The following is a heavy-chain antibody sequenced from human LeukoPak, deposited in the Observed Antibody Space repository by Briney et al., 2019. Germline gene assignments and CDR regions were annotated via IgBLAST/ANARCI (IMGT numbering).Heavy chain of an antibody. J-gene: IGHJ6*03. D-gene: IGHD2-21*02. Sequence: GGSLRLSCSASGFTFTDYSMSWVRQAPGKGLEWVSIISRVSTYIYYADSVKGRFTVSRDNAKSSLYLQMTSLRAEDTAVYFCAREGGDGDYYYYMDVWGEGTTVTVSS. CDR1: GFTFTDYS. CDR3: AREGGDGDYYYYMDV. V-gene: IGHV3-21*01. CDR2: ISRVSTYI.